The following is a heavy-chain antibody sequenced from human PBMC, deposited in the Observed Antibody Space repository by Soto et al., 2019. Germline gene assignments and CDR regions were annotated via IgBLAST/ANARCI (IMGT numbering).Heavy chain of an antibody. J-gene: IGHJ2*01. CDR2: ISYDGSNK. CDR1: GFTFSSHG. CDR3: AKPDAAAEYFDL. V-gene: IGHV3-30*18. Sequence: QVQLVESGGGVVQPGRSLRLSCAASGFTFSSHGMHWVRQAPGKGLEWVAVISYDGSNKYYADSVKGRFTISRDNSKNTLYLQMNSLRAEDTAVYYCAKPDAAAEYFDLWGRGTLVTVSS. D-gene: IGHD6-13*01.